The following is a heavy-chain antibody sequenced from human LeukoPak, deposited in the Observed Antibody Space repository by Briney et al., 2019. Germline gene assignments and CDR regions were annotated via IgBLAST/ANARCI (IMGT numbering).Heavy chain of an antibody. J-gene: IGHJ5*02. Sequence: ASVKVSCKASGYTFTGYYMHWVRQAPGQGLEWMGRINPNSGGTNYAQKFQGRVTMTGDTSISTAYMELSRLRSDDTAVYYCARDKVAAADGWFDPWGQGTLVTVSP. CDR2: INPNSGGT. V-gene: IGHV1-2*06. CDR3: ARDKVAAADGWFDP. D-gene: IGHD6-13*01. CDR1: GYTFTGYY.